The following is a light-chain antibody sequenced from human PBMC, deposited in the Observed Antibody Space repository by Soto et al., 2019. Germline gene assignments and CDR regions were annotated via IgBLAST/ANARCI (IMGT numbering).Light chain of an antibody. J-gene: IGLJ1*01. CDR2: SDH. CDR3: AAWDESLNGQV. Sequence: QAVVTQPPSVSGTPGQRVTISCSGSSSNIGSKTVHWYQQLPGTAPELLIHSDHQRPSGVPDRFSGSKSGTSASLAISGLQSEDEADYYCAAWDESLNGQVFGTGTKVTVL. V-gene: IGLV1-44*01. CDR1: SSNIGSKT.